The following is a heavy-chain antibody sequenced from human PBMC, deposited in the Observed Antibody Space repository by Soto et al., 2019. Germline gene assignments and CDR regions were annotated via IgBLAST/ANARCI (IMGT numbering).Heavy chain of an antibody. J-gene: IGHJ6*02. V-gene: IGHV3-33*01. Sequence: PGGSLRLSCAASGFTFSSYGMHWVRQAPGKGLEWVAVIWYDGSNKYYADSVKGRFTISRDNSKNTLYLQMNSLRAEDTAVYYCARDISCSGGSCYSRSIPSQNRKAQRHYYGMDVWGQGTTVTVSS. CDR2: IWYDGSNK. CDR1: GFTFSSYG. CDR3: ARDISCSGGSCYSRSIPSQNRKAQRHYYGMDV. D-gene: IGHD2-15*01.